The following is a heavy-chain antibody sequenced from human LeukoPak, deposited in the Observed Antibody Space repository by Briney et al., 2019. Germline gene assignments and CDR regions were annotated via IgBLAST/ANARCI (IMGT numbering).Heavy chain of an antibody. Sequence: PGGSLRLSCAASGFTFSIYGMHWVRQAPNKGLEWVAVIWYDGSNKYYADSVKGRFTISRDNSKNTLYLQMNSLRAEDTAVYYCAREHIAAAGNSPLGYYYGMDVWGQGTTVTVSS. D-gene: IGHD6-13*01. V-gene: IGHV3-33*01. CDR3: AREHIAAAGNSPLGYYYGMDV. J-gene: IGHJ6*02. CDR1: GFTFSIYG. CDR2: IWYDGSNK.